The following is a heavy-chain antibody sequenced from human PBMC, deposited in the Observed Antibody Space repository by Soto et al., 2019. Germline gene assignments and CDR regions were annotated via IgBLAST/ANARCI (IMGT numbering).Heavy chain of an antibody. J-gene: IGHJ4*02. CDR1: CGSFKSGIYS. Sequence: SETLSLTCTVSCGSFKSGIYSCSWIRQPPGKGLEWIGYVYHTGITSYNPSLKSRVSISMHTSKNQFSLNLDSVTAADTAVYFCARDFAYFDSWGQGTMVTFSS. CDR3: ARDFAYFDS. V-gene: IGHV4-61*01. CDR2: VYHTGIT. D-gene: IGHD3-3*01.